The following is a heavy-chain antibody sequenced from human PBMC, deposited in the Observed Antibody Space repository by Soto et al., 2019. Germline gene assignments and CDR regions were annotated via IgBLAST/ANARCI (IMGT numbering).Heavy chain of an antibody. Sequence: SETLSLTCAVSGGSITSSCWWNWVRQPPGKGLEWIGEIFHNGNTKYNPSLKSRVTISVDKSRNQFSLNLTSVTAADTAVYYCVRDPRDWNNWFDPWGQGTLVTVSS. D-gene: IGHD2-21*01. CDR2: IFHNGNT. CDR3: VRDPRDWNNWFDP. V-gene: IGHV4-4*02. J-gene: IGHJ5*02. CDR1: GGSITSSCW.